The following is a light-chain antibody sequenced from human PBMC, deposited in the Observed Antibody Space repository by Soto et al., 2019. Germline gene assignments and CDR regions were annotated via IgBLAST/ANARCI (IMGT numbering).Light chain of an antibody. CDR1: QTVISSY. J-gene: IGKJ2*01. CDR2: GAS. V-gene: IGKV3-20*01. CDR3: LQYGGSPRT. Sequence: EIVLTQSPGTLSLSPGERATLSCRASQTVISSYLAWYQQKPGQAPRLLIFGASSRATGIPDRFSGSGSGKDFTLTISGLEPDDFALYYCLQYGGSPRTFGQGTKLEIK.